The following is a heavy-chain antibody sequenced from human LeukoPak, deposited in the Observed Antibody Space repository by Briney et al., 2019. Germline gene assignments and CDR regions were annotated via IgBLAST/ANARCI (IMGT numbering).Heavy chain of an antibody. CDR3: ARDHVYGGADY. V-gene: IGHV3-43*02. CDR1: GFTFSNYW. D-gene: IGHD5/OR15-5a*01. J-gene: IGHJ4*02. Sequence: PGGSLRLSCAASGFTFSNYWMHWVRQAPGKGLEWVSLTSGDGITTYFADSVKGRFTISRDNSKSSLFLQMNSLRTEDTALYYCARDHVYGGADYWGQGTLVTVSS. CDR2: TSGDGITT.